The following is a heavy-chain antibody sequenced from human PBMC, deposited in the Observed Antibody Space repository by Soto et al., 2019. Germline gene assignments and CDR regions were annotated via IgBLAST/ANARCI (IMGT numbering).Heavy chain of an antibody. V-gene: IGHV3-23*01. Sequence: GGSLRLSCAASGGTFGSYAMIWVRQAPGKGLEWVSAISGSGGSTYSADSVTGRFTISRDNSRNSLYLQMNSLRAEDTALYYCAKGSTGSRPYYFDYWGQGTLVTVSS. CDR3: AKGSTGSRPYYFDY. CDR1: GGTFGSYA. D-gene: IGHD2-8*02. CDR2: ISGSGGST. J-gene: IGHJ4*02.